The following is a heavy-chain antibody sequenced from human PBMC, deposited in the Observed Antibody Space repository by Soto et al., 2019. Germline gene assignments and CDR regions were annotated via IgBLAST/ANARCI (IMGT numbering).Heavy chain of an antibody. CDR2: IIPIFGTG. J-gene: IGHJ3*02. D-gene: IGHD4-17*01. V-gene: IGHV1-69*01. CDR3: AREVTTVVTPVGAFAI. Sequence: QVQLVQSGAEVKKPGSSVKVSCKASGGTFSRSPISWVRQAPGQGLEWVGGIIPIFGTGNFAQKFQGRVTMTADVSTSTAYLELSSLRSEATAVYYCAREVTTVVTPVGAFAIWGRVTMVFVSS. CDR1: GGTFSRSP.